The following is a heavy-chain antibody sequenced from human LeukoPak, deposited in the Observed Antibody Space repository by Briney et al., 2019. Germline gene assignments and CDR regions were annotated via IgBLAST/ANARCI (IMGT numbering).Heavy chain of an antibody. D-gene: IGHD4-17*01. J-gene: IGHJ4*02. Sequence: GASVKVSCKASGYTFTGYYMHWVRQAPGQGLEWMGWINPNSGGTNYAQKFQGRVTMTRDTSISTAYMELSRLGSDDTAVYYCARGVTRLVTTPFGVWGQGTLVTVSS. CDR1: GYTFTGYY. V-gene: IGHV1-2*02. CDR2: INPNSGGT. CDR3: ARGVTRLVTTPFGV.